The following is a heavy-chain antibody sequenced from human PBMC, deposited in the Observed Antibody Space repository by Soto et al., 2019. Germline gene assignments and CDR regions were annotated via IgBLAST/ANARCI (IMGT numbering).Heavy chain of an antibody. V-gene: IGHV4-39*01. CDR1: GGSISSSSYY. D-gene: IGHD2-8*02. CDR2: IYYSGST. CDR3: CVVYADDYYYYGMDV. Sequence: QLQLQESGPGLVKPSETLSLTCTVSGGSISSSSYYWGWIRQPPGKGLEWIGSIYYSGSTYYNPSLKSRVTISVDTSKNQFSLKLSSVTAADTAVYYCCVVYADDYYYYGMDVWGQGSTVTVSS. J-gene: IGHJ6*02.